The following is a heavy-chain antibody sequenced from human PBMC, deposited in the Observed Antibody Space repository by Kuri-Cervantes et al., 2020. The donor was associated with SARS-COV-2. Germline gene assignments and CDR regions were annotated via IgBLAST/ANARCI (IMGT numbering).Heavy chain of an antibody. D-gene: IGHD6-13*01. CDR3: ARPTPHIAAPIRD. CDR2: ISYDGSNK. V-gene: IGHV3-30-3*01. J-gene: IGHJ4*02. Sequence: GESLKISCAASGFTFSSYAMHWVRQAPGKGLEWVAVISYDGSNKYYADSVKGRFTISRDNSKNTLYLQMNSLRAEDTAVYYCARPTPHIAAPIRDWGQGTLVTVSS. CDR1: GFTFSSYA.